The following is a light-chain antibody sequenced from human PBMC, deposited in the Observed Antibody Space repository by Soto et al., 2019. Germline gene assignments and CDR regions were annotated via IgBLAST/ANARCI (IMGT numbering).Light chain of an antibody. CDR2: GAS. J-gene: IGKJ1*01. Sequence: EIVLTQSPGTLSLSPGERATLSCRASQSVSSSYLAWYQQKPGQAPRLLIYGASSRATGIPDRFSGSGSGTDFTLTISRLEPEDFAGYYCQELGSSRQTVGQGTKVEI. V-gene: IGKV3-20*01. CDR3: QELGSSRQT. CDR1: QSVSSSY.